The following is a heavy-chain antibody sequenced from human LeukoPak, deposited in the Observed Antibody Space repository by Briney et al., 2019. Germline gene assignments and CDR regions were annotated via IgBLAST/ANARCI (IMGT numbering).Heavy chain of an antibody. CDR2: IWYDGSNK. D-gene: IGHD3-10*01. Sequence: GGSLRLSCAASGFTFSSYGMHWVRQAPGKGLEWVAVIWYDGSNKYYADSVKGRFTISRDNSKNTLYLQMNSLRAEDTAVYYCARGMGGSEVYYYYGMDVWGQGTTVTVSS. CDR3: ARGMGGSEVYYYYGMDV. V-gene: IGHV3-33*01. J-gene: IGHJ6*02. CDR1: GFTFSSYG.